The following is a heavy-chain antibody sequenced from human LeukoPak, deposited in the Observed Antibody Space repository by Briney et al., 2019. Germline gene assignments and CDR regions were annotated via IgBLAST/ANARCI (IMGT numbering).Heavy chain of an antibody. V-gene: IGHV1-8*03. CDR2: MNPNSGNT. Sequence: ASVKVSCKASGYTFTSYDINWVRQATGQGLEWMGWMNPNSGNTGYAQKFQGRVTITRNTSISTAYMELSSLRAEDTAVYYCARATYGDAFDYWGQGTLVTVSS. D-gene: IGHD4-17*01. CDR3: ARATYGDAFDY. CDR1: GYTFTSYD. J-gene: IGHJ4*02.